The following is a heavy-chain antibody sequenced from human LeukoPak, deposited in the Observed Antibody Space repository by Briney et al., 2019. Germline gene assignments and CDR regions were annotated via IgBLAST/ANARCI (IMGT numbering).Heavy chain of an antibody. J-gene: IGHJ3*02. CDR2: IKQDGSEK. CDR1: GFTFSRNW. CDR3: ARDVLAAGATGTFDI. D-gene: IGHD1-14*01. V-gene: IGHV3-7*03. Sequence: PGGSLRLSCAASGFTFSRNWMSWVRQAPGKGLEWVANIKQDGSEKYYVDSVKGRFTISRDNAKTSLYLQMNSLRAEDTAVYYCARDVLAAGATGTFDIWGQGTMVTVSS.